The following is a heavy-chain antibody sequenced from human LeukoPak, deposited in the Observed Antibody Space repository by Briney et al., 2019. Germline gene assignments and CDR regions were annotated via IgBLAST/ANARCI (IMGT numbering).Heavy chain of an antibody. V-gene: IGHV1-18*01. Sequence: ASVKVSCKASGYTFTSYGISWVRQAPGQGLEWMGCISAYNGNTNYAQKLKGRVTMTTDTSTSTAYMELRSLRSDDTAVYYCAVTRDYRYDYWGQGTLVTVSS. CDR1: GYTFTSYG. D-gene: IGHD4-11*01. CDR3: AVTRDYRYDY. J-gene: IGHJ4*02. CDR2: ISAYNGNT.